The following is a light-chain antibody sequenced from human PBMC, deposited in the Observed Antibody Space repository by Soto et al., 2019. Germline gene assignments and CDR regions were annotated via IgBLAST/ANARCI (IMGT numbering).Light chain of an antibody. Sequence: EIMMTQSPATLPVSPGERATLSCRASQSVSSNLAWYQQKRGQAPRLLIYGASTRATGIPARFSGSGSGTEFTLTISSLQSEDFAVYYCQQYYDLPITFGQGTRLEIK. J-gene: IGKJ5*01. V-gene: IGKV3-15*01. CDR1: QSVSSN. CDR3: QQYYDLPIT. CDR2: GAS.